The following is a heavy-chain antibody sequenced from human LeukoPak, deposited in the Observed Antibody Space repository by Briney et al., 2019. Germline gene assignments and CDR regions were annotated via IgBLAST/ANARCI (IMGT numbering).Heavy chain of an antibody. CDR1: GYTFTSYY. CDR3: ARDRGYGSGNLEYYFDY. J-gene: IGHJ4*02. V-gene: IGHV1-46*01. Sequence: ASVKVSCKASGYTFTSYYMHWVRQAPGQGLEWMGIINPSGGSTSYAQKFQGRVTMSRDTSTSTVYMELSSLRSEDTAVYYCARDRGYGSGNLEYYFDYWGQGTLVTVSS. D-gene: IGHD3-10*01. CDR2: INPSGGST.